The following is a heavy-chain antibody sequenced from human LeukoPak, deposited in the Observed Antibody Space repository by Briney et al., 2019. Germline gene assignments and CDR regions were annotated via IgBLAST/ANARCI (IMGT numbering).Heavy chain of an antibody. CDR1: GGTFSSYA. J-gene: IGHJ6*04. D-gene: IGHD2-2*01. CDR2: IIPIFGTA. CDR3: AGEAFVVVPAADYYYYGMDV. V-gene: IGHV1-69*13. Sequence: ASVKVSCKASGGTFSSYAISWVRQAPGQGREWMGGIIPIFGTANYAQKFQGRVTITADESTSTAYMELSSLRSEDTAVYYCAGEAFVVVPAADYYYYGMDVWGKGTTVTVSS.